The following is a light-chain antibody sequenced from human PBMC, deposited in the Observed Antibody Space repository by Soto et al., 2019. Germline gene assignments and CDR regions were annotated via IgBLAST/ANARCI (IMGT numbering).Light chain of an antibody. Sequence: QSVLTQPASVSGSPGQSITISCTGTSSDVGGYNYVSWYQQYPGKAPKLMIYEVSNRPSGVSNRFSGSKSGNMASLTISGLQADDEADYYCSSYTSSSTLDVFGTGTKVTVL. V-gene: IGLV2-14*01. J-gene: IGLJ1*01. CDR2: EVS. CDR1: SSDVGGYNY. CDR3: SSYTSSSTLDV.